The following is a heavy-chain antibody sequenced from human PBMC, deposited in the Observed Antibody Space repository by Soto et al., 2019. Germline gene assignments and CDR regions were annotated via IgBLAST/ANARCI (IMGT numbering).Heavy chain of an antibody. V-gene: IGHV3-74*01. J-gene: IGHJ6*02. CDR3: AREARGYCTTGACYPYYYYYGMDV. CDR1: GFTFSSYW. CDR2: LNSDGSST. Sequence: EVQVVESGGGLVQPGGSLRLSCAASGFTFSSYWMHWVRQAPGKGLVWVSRLNSDGSSTSYADSVKGRFTISRDNAKNTLYLQMNSLRAEDTAVYYCAREARGYCTTGACYPYYYYYGMDVWGLGTTVTVSS. D-gene: IGHD2-8*01.